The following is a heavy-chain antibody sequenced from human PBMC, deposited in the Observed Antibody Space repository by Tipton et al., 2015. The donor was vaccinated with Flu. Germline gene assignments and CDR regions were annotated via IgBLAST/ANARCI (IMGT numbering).Heavy chain of an antibody. CDR1: GGSFGGFF. D-gene: IGHD2-21*01. J-gene: IGHJ5*02. V-gene: IGHV4-34*01. CDR3: SRVSPETYQYCGGNSCFWFDV. CDR2: ISHSGST. Sequence: GLVKPSETLSLTCAVHGGSFGGFFWSWIRQPPGKGLEWIGEISHSGSTNYNPSLMSRVTISLDTSKNQFSLKLNSVTAADTAVYFCSRVSPETYQYCGGNSCFWFDVWGQGTLATVSS.